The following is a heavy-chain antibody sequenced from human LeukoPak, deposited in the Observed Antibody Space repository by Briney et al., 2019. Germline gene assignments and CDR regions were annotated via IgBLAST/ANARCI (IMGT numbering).Heavy chain of an antibody. Sequence: GGSLRFSCAASGFTFSDHYMSWIRQAPGKGLEWVSYISSSSSYTNYADSVKGRFTISRDNAKNSLYLQMNSLRAEDTAVYYCASVAGEFDYWGQGTLVTVSS. V-gene: IGHV3-11*06. D-gene: IGHD1-26*01. J-gene: IGHJ4*02. CDR1: GFTFSDHY. CDR3: ASVAGEFDY. CDR2: ISSSSSYT.